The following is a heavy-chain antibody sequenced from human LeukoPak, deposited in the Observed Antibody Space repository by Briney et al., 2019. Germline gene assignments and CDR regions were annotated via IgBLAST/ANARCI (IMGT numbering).Heavy chain of an antibody. CDR1: GFTFSSYS. Sequence: GGSLRLSCAASGFTFSSYSMNWVRQAPGKGLEWVSSFRSDNGNRDYADSVKGRFTISRDNAKNSLYLQMNSLRAEDTAVYYCAREGVPAAFDIWGQGTLVTVSS. J-gene: IGHJ3*02. V-gene: IGHV3-21*01. CDR3: AREGVPAAFDI. CDR2: FRSDNGNR. D-gene: IGHD2-2*01.